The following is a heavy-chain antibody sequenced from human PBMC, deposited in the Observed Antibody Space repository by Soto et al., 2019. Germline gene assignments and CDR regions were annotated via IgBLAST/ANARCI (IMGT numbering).Heavy chain of an antibody. J-gene: IGHJ5*02. V-gene: IGHV4-4*07. CDR3: ASDSSSWYNHWFDP. CDR2: IYTSGST. CDR1: GGSISSYY. D-gene: IGHD6-13*01. Sequence: ASETLSLTCTVSGGSISSYYWSWIRQPAGKGLEWIGRIYTSGSTNYNPSLKSRVTMSVDTSKNQFSLKLSSVTAADTAVYYCASDSSSWYNHWFDPWGQGTLVTVSS.